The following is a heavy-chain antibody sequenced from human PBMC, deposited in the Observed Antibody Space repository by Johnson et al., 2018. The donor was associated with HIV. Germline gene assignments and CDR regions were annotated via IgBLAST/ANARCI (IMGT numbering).Heavy chain of an antibody. CDR1: GFTLSRYD. Sequence: QVQLVESGGGVAQPGRSLRLSCAATGFTLSRYDMHWVRQAPGKGLEWVSVIYSGGSTYYADSVKGRFTISRDNAKNSLYLQMNSLRAEDTAVYYCARDPNYNFWSGPEAFDIWGQGTMVTVSS. CDR3: ARDPNYNFWSGPEAFDI. CDR2: IYSGGST. D-gene: IGHD3-3*01. V-gene: IGHV3-NL1*01. J-gene: IGHJ3*02.